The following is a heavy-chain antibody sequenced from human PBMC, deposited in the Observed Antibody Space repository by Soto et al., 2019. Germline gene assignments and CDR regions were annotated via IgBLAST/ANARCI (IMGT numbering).Heavy chain of an antibody. J-gene: IGHJ6*02. CDR1: GFTFSSYA. CDR2: ISYDGNNK. D-gene: IGHD2-15*01. Sequence: GGSLRLSCAASGFTFSSYAMDWVRQAPGKGLEWVTVISYDGNNKNYADSVNGRFTISIDNSKNTLYLQMNSLRADDTAVYYCAREYCSGGSCYFFSYGMNVWGQGTTVTVSS. V-gene: IGHV3-30-3*01. CDR3: AREYCSGGSCYFFSYGMNV.